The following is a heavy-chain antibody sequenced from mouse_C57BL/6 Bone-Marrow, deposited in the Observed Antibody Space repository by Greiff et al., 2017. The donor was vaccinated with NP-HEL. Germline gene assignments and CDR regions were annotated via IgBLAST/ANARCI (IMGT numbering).Heavy chain of an antibody. Sequence: VQLQQSGAELMKPGASVKLSCKATGYTFTGYWLEWVKQRPGHGLEWIGEILPESGSTNYNEKFKGKATFTADTSSNPAYMQRSSLTTEDSAIYYCARSPISYYGSSPYFDYWGQGTTLTVSS. V-gene: IGHV1-9*01. J-gene: IGHJ2*01. CDR3: ARSPISYYGSSPYFDY. D-gene: IGHD1-1*01. CDR1: GYTFTGYW. CDR2: ILPESGST.